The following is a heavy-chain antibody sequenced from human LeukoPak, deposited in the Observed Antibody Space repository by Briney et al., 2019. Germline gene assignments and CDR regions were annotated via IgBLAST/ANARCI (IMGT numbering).Heavy chain of an antibody. D-gene: IGHD1-26*01. V-gene: IGHV2-70*19. CDR1: GFSCRTRRKS. CDR3: VRVWSGKGSDY. Sequence: SAQTLSNPRHALTRSCTISGFSCRTRRKSVSWVRQPPANTLERLTRIDCEDDDHYSTSLKTRLTISKDTSKNQVVLTMPNMDPVDTATYYCVRVWSGKGSDYWGQGTLVTVSS. CDR2: IDCEDDD. J-gene: IGHJ4*02.